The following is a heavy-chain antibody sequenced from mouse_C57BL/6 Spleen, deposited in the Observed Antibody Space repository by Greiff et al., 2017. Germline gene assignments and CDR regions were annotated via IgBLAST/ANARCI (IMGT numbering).Heavy chain of an antibody. V-gene: IGHV14-1*01. Sequence: VQLKESGAELVRPGASVKLSCTASGFNIKDYYMHWVKQRPEQGLEWIGRIDPEDGDTEYAPKFQGKATMTAATSSNTAYLQLSSLTSEDTAVYYCTGDYGTRNYYAMDYWGQGTSVTVSS. CDR2: IDPEDGDT. D-gene: IGHD2-4*01. CDR1: GFNIKDYY. CDR3: TGDYGTRNYYAMDY. J-gene: IGHJ4*01.